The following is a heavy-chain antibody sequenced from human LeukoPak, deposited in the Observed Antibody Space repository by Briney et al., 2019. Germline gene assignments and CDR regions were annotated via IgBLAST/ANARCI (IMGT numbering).Heavy chain of an antibody. D-gene: IGHD1-7*01. CDR1: GGTFSSYA. J-gene: IGHJ5*02. CDR3: ARGVLELRRGMGWFDP. Sequence: ASVKVSCKASGGTFSSYAISWVRQAPGQGLEWMGGIIPIFGTANYAQKFQGRVTITADESTSTAYMELSSLRSEDTAVYYCARGVLELRRGMGWFDPWGQGTLVTASS. V-gene: IGHV1-69*13. CDR2: IIPIFGTA.